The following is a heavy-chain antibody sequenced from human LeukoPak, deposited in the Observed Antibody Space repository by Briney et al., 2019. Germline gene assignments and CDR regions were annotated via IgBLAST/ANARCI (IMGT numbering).Heavy chain of an antibody. V-gene: IGHV1-2*02. J-gene: IGHJ3*02. CDR3: ARDNAWELLGGACDI. CDR2: INPNSGGT. D-gene: IGHD1-26*01. Sequence: ASVKVSCKASGYTFTGYYMHWVRQAPGQGLEWMGWINPNSGGTNYAQKFQGRVTMTRDTSISTAYMELSRLRSDDTAVYYCARDNAWELLGGACDIWGQGTMVTVSS. CDR1: GYTFTGYY.